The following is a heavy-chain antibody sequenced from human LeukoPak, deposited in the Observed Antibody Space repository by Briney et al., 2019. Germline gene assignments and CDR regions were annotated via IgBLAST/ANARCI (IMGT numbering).Heavy chain of an antibody. J-gene: IGHJ5*02. CDR1: GGSISSSSYY. CDR2: IYYSGST. CDR3: ATYSSGWYAWFDL. Sequence: PSETLSLTCTVSGGSISSSSYYWGWIRQPPGKGLEWIGSIYYSGSTYYNPSLKSRVTISVDTSKNQFSLKLSSVTAADTAVYYCATYSSGWYAWFDLWGQGTLVTVSS. V-gene: IGHV4-39*07. D-gene: IGHD6-19*01.